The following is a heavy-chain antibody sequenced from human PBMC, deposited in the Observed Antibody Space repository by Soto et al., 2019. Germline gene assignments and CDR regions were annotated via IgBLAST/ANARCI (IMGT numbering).Heavy chain of an antibody. CDR2: IIPIFGTA. CDR3: ARAVTIFGVVTPRYAFDI. J-gene: IGHJ3*02. D-gene: IGHD3-3*01. V-gene: IGHV1-69*01. Sequence: QVQLVQSGAEVKKPGSSVKVSCKASGGTFSSYAISWVRQAPGQGLEWMGGIIPIFGTANYAQKFQGRVTITADESTRSAYMELSSLRSEDTAVYYCARAVTIFGVVTPRYAFDIWGQGTMVTVSS. CDR1: GGTFSSYA.